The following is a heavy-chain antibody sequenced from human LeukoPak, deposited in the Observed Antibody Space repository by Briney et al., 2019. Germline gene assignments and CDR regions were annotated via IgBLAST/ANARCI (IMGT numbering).Heavy chain of an antibody. CDR1: GGTFSSYA. D-gene: IGHD4-23*01. Sequence: GASVKVSCKASGGTFSSYAISWVRQALGQGLEWMGRIIPILGIANYAQKFQGRVTITADKSTSTAYMELSSLRSEDTAVYYCARYGGNRPGYFDLWGRGTLVTVSS. CDR2: IIPILGIA. V-gene: IGHV1-69*04. J-gene: IGHJ2*01. CDR3: ARYGGNRPGYFDL.